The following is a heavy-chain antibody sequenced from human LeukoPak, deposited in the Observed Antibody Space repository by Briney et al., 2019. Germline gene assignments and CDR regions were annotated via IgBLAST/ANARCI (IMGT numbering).Heavy chain of an antibody. J-gene: IGHJ4*02. CDR1: GFSFNNYA. V-gene: IGHV3-23*01. CDR2: ISTAGGST. Sequence: GGTLRLSCAASGFSFNNYAMSWVRQAPGKGLEWVSAISTAGGSTYYADSVKGRFTVSRDNSKNTLSLQMDSLRVEDTALYYCAKDWTTVVTPKGYYFDSWGQGTLVTVSS. D-gene: IGHD4-23*01. CDR3: AKDWTTVVTPKGYYFDS.